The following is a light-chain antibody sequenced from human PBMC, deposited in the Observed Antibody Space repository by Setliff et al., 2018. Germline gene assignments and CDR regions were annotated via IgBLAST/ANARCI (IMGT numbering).Light chain of an antibody. Sequence: EVVMTQSPATLSVSPGERATLSCRASQTVSDSLAWYQQRSGQAPRLLSYDAPTRATGIPVRFSGSGSGTEFTLTISSLQSEDFAVYYCQQYHHWSPHSFGGGTKVDIK. CDR3: QQYHHWSPHS. CDR1: QTVSDS. V-gene: IGKV3-15*01. CDR2: DAP. J-gene: IGKJ4*01.